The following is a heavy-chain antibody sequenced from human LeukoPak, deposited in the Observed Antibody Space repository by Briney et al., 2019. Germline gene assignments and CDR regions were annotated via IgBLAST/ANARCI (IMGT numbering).Heavy chain of an antibody. CDR3: ARIRKTDDRGPATHYYGMDV. V-gene: IGHV5-51*01. Sequence: HGESLKISCHGSGHTFTTYWMAWVRQMPGKGLEWMGIIYPDDSDTRYSPSFQGQVTISADKSIATAYLQWSSLQASDSAMYYCARIRKTDDRGPATHYYGMDVWGQGTTVTVSS. CDR1: GHTFTTYW. D-gene: IGHD1-14*01. J-gene: IGHJ6*02. CDR2: IYPDDSDT.